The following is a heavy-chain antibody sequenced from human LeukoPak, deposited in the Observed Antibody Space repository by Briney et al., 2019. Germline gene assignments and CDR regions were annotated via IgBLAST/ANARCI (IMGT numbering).Heavy chain of an antibody. CDR1: GGSISSYY. Sequence: SETLSLTCTVSGGSISSYYWSWIRQPPGKGLEWIGYIYYSGSTNYNPSLKSRVTISVDTSKNQFSLKLSSVTAADTAVYYCARSRXXXXXYYYGMDVWGQGTTVTV. CDR2: IYYSGST. J-gene: IGHJ6*02. V-gene: IGHV4-59*08. CDR3: ARSRXXXXXYYYGMDV.